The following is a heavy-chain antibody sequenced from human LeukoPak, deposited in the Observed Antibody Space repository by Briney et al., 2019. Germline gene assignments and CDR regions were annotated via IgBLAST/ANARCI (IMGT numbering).Heavy chain of an antibody. J-gene: IGHJ4*02. V-gene: IGHV1-69*06. Sequence: SVKVSCKASGGTFSSYAISWVRQAPGQGLEWMGGIIPIFGTANYAQKFQGRVTITAGKSTSTAYMELSSLRSEDTAVYYCAREKEGLLTFDYWGQGTLVTVSS. CDR3: AREKEGLLTFDY. CDR2: IIPIFGTA. CDR1: GGTFSSYA. D-gene: IGHD3-10*01.